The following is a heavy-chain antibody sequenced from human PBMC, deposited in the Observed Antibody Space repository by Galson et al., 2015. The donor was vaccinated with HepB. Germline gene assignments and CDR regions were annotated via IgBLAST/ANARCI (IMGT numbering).Heavy chain of an antibody. CDR1: GYSFTGYW. D-gene: IGHD2-15*01. V-gene: IGHV5-51*03. CDR2: IYPGDSDT. CDR3: ARNGYCSDGACYGFDF. J-gene: IGHJ4*02. Sequence: QSGAEVKKPGGSLKISCATSGYSFTGYWIVWVRQMPGKGLEWMGIIYPGDSDTRYSPSFQCQVTMSIDKSISTAYLHWSSLKASDTAIYYCARNGYCSDGACYGFDFWGQGTLVTVSS.